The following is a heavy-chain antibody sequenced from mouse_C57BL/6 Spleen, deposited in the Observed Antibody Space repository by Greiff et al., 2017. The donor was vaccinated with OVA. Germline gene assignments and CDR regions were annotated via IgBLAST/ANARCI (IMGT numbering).Heavy chain of an antibody. CDR1: GYAFSSSW. V-gene: IGHV1-82*01. CDR3: AREGNYYGSSRYFDV. CDR2: IYPGDGDT. J-gene: IGHJ1*03. D-gene: IGHD1-1*01. Sequence: QVQLKQSGPELVKPGASVKISCKASGYAFSSSWMNWVKQRPGKGLEWIGRIYPGDGDTNYNGKFKGKATLTADKSSSTAYMQLSSLTSEDSAVYFCAREGNYYGSSRYFDVWGTGTTVTVSS.